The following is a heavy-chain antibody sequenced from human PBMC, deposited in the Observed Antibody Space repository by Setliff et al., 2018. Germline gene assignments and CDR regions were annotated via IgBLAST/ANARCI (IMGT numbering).Heavy chain of an antibody. CDR3: VRDSSADYYDNDY. Sequence: LRLSCAASGFTFRGFAMHWVRQAPGKGLEWVAFIRHDESDIYYTNSVKGRFTVSRDNSKNTLYLQMNILRPEDTALYYCVRDSSADYYDNDYWGQGTLVTVSS. CDR2: IRHDESDI. J-gene: IGHJ4*02. D-gene: IGHD2-21*02. CDR1: GFTFRGFA. V-gene: IGHV3-30*02.